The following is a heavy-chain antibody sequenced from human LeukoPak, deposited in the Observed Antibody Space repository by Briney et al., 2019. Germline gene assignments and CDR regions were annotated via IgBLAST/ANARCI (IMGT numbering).Heavy chain of an antibody. CDR3: ASQIDYLAGFDY. CDR2: IYSSGST. J-gene: IGHJ4*02. V-gene: IGHV4-39*01. CDR1: GGSISSSSYY. Sequence: SETLSLTCTVSGGSISSSSYYWGWLRQPPGKGLEWMGSIYSSGSTYYNPSLKRVPISVDTSENQFSLEVRSVTAADTAVYYCASQIDYLAGFDYSGQGTLVSVSS. D-gene: IGHD4-11*01.